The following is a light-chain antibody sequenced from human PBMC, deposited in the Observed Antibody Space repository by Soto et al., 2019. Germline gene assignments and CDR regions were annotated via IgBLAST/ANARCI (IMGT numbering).Light chain of an antibody. Sequence: QSALTKPPSASGSPGQSVTISCTGTSSDVGAYNHVSWYQQHPGKAPKLMIYEVNKRPSGVPDRFSGSKSGNTASLTVSGLQAEDEADYYCSSYAGSNNLVFGGGTKLTVL. V-gene: IGLV2-8*01. CDR1: SSDVGAYNH. CDR2: EVN. J-gene: IGLJ2*01. CDR3: SSYAGSNNLV.